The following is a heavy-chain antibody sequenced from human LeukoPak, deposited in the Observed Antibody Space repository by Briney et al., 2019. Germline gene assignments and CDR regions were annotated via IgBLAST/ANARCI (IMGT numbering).Heavy chain of an antibody. J-gene: IGHJ4*02. Sequence: GGSLRLSCAASGFSFSRYAMYWVRQAPGKGLEWVAISSFDGNNKYYADSVKGRFTMSKDNSKDTLYLQMNSLRAEDTAVYYCARRSGQPSYYFDYWGQGTLVTVSS. D-gene: IGHD3-3*01. CDR2: SSFDGNNK. CDR3: ARRSGQPSYYFDY. V-gene: IGHV3-30-3*01. CDR1: GFSFSRYA.